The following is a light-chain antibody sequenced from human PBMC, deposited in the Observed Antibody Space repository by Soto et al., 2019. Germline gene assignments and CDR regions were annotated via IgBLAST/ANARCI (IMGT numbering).Light chain of an antibody. J-gene: IGKJ4*01. CDR3: QQYGSSPSELT. CDR1: QSVSSSY. Sequence: EIVLTQSPGTLSLSPGERATLSCRASQSVSSSYLAWYQQKPGQAPRLLIYGASSRATGIPDRFSGCGSGTDFTLTISRLEPEDFAVYYCQQYGSSPSELTFGGGTKVEIK. V-gene: IGKV3-20*01. CDR2: GAS.